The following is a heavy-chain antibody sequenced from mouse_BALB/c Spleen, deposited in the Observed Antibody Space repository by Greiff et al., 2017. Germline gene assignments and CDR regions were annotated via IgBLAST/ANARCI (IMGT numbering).Heavy chain of an antibody. J-gene: IGHJ2*01. CDR3: AREGNYLDY. V-gene: IGHV1S126*01. Sequence: VQLQESGPQLVRPGASVKISCKASGYSFTSYWMHWVKQRPGQGLEWIGMIDPSDSETRLNQKFKDKATLTVDKSSSTAYMQLSSPTSEDSAVYYCAREGNYLDYWGQGTTLTVSS. CDR1: GYSFTSYW. CDR2: IDPSDSET.